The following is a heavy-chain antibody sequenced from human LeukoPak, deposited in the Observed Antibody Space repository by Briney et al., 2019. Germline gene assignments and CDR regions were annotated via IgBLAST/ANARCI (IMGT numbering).Heavy chain of an antibody. J-gene: IGHJ5*02. D-gene: IGHD6-19*01. CDR1: GGSISSSSYY. Sequence: PSETLSITCTVSGGSISSSSYYWGWIRQPPGKGLEWIGSIYYSGSTYYNPSLKSRVTISVDTSKNQFSLKLSSVTAADTAAYYCARDGDYSSGPLGWFDPWGQGTLVTVSS. CDR3: ARDGDYSSGPLGWFDP. CDR2: IYYSGST. V-gene: IGHV4-39*07.